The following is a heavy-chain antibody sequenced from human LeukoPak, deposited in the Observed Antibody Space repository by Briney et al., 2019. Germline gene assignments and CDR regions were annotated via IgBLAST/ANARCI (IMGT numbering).Heavy chain of an antibody. J-gene: IGHJ3*02. CDR3: ARNSGENDAFDI. V-gene: IGHV1-69*13. D-gene: IGHD1-26*01. Sequence: GASVKVSCKASGYTFTGYYIHWVRQAPGQGLEWMGGIIPIFGTANYAQKFQGRVTITADESTSTAYMELSSLRSEDTAVYYCARNSGENDAFDIWGQGTMVTVSS. CDR2: IIPIFGTA. CDR1: GYTFTGYY.